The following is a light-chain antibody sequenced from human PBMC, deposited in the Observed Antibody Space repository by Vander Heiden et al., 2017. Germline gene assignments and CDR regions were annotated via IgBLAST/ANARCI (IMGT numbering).Light chain of an antibody. CDR2: EVS. Sequence: QSALTQPASVAGSPGQAITISGTGTSSDVGSYNLVSWYHQHPGKAPKLMIYEVSKRPSGVSNRFSGSKSGNTASLTISGLQAEDEADYYCCSYAGSSTSYVFGTGTKVTVL. CDR3: CSYAGSSTSYV. J-gene: IGLJ1*01. V-gene: IGLV2-23*02. CDR1: SSDVGSYNL.